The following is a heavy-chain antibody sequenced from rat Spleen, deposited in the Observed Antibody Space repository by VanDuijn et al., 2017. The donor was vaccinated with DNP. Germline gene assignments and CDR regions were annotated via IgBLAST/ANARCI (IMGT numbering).Heavy chain of an antibody. CDR1: GFSFSDYA. CDR3: ARLKWERAYYFDY. D-gene: IGHD5-1*01. CDR2: ISYDGSAT. V-gene: IGHV5-22*01. J-gene: IGHJ2*01. Sequence: EVQLVESGGGLVQPGNSLRLSCAASGFSFSDYAMAWVRQSPKKGLEWVASISYDGSATYYGDSVKGRFTISRDNAKSALFLQMNSLRSEDTATYYCARLKWERAYYFDYWGQGIMVTVSS.